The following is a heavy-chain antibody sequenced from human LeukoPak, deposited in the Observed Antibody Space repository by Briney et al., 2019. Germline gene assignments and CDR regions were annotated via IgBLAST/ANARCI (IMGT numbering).Heavy chain of an antibody. Sequence: GASVKVSCKASGYTFNNHYMYWVRQAPGQGLEWMGVINPSGGSTSYTQKFQGRVTMTRDTSTRTVYMEVNSLRSEDTAVYYCARQGTYSSAIGMGYWGQGTLDTVSS. CDR2: INPSGGST. V-gene: IGHV1-46*02. CDR1: GYTFNNHY. J-gene: IGHJ4*02. CDR3: ARQGTYSSAIGMGY. D-gene: IGHD6-19*01.